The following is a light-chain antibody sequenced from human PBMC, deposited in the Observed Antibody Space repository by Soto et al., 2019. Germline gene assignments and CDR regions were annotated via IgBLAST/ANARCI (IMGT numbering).Light chain of an antibody. Sequence: EIVLTQSPGTLSLSPGERATLSCRASQSVNSNYLAWYQQKPGQGRRLLMYGASSRATGIPDRFSGSGSGTDFTRTISRLEPEDFAVYYCQQYDNSPRPFGQGTKVEIK. J-gene: IGKJ1*01. CDR3: QQYDNSPRP. V-gene: IGKV3-20*01. CDR2: GAS. CDR1: QSVNSNY.